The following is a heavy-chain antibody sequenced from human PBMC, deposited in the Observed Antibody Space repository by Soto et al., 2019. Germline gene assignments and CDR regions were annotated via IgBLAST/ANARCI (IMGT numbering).Heavy chain of an antibody. CDR1: GGSISSGGYY. V-gene: IGHV4-31*03. J-gene: IGHJ5*02. Sequence: SETLSLTCTVSGGSISSGGYYWSWIRQHPGKGLEWIGYIYYSGSTYYNPSLKSRVTISVDTSKNQFSLKLSSVTAADTAVYYCARDQRNYGSGSYYPLYNWFDPWGQGTLVTVSS. D-gene: IGHD3-10*01. CDR2: IYYSGST. CDR3: ARDQRNYGSGSYYPLYNWFDP.